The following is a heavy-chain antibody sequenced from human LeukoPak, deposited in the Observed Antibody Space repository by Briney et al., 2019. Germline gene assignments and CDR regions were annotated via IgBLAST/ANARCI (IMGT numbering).Heavy chain of an antibody. CDR2: ISASGGST. Sequence: GSQRLSCGASGFTFNSYALSWVRQAPGKGLEWVSHISASGGSTYYADSVKGRFTISRDSSKNAVYLQMNSLRAEDTAVYYCAKGPTDQDGYIHGYGADYWGQGTLVTVSS. CDR1: GFTFNSYA. D-gene: IGHD5-12*01. CDR3: AKGPTDQDGYIHGYGADY. V-gene: IGHV3-23*01. J-gene: IGHJ4*02.